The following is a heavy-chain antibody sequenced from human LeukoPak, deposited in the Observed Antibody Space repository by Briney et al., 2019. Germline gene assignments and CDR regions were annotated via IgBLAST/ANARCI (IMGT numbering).Heavy chain of an antibody. D-gene: IGHD3-16*01. CDR2: TSGDGITT. J-gene: IGHJ4*02. Sequence: GGSLRLSCAASGFTFHNYAIHWVRQAPGKGLEWVSLTSGDGITTYFADSVKGRFTISRDNSKSSLFLQMNSLRAEDTAVYYCTRVSYADGGYFDYWGQGTLVTVSS. CDR3: TRVSYADGGYFDY. CDR1: GFTFHNYA. V-gene: IGHV3-43*02.